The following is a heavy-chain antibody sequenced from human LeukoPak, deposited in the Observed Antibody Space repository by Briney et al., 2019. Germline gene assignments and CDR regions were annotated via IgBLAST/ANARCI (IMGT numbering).Heavy chain of an antibody. D-gene: IGHD3-10*01. CDR3: GSTNYNPSLKCRVTISVDTSKNQFSLKLSSVTAADTAVYYCARIRSPGIAAATHPFFDY. Sequence: SETLSLTRTVSGGSISIHYWSWIRQPPGEGVEWIGYIYHSESTNYNPSLKSPVPISVDTRKNQFSPKMSSVTAADTAAHYCGSTNYNPSLKCRVTISVDTSKNQFSLKLSSVTAADTAVYYCARIRSPGIAAATHPFFDYWGQGTLVTVSS. J-gene: IGHJ4*02. V-gene: IGHV4-59*11. CDR2: IYHSEST. CDR1: GGSISIHY.